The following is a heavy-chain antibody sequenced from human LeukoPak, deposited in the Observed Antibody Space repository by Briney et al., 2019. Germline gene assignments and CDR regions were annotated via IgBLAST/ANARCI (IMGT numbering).Heavy chain of an antibody. D-gene: IGHD5-18*01. CDR3: ARARGYSYAFDH. CDR2: IYYTGST. CDR1: GGSIISSSYY. Sequence: SETLSLTCTVYGGSIISSSYYWRWIRQPPGKGLEWIGRIYYTGSTYYNPSLRSRVTISLDMSKNQFSLELTSVTAADTAVYYCARARGYSYAFDHWGQGTLVPVSS. V-gene: IGHV4-39*07. J-gene: IGHJ4*02.